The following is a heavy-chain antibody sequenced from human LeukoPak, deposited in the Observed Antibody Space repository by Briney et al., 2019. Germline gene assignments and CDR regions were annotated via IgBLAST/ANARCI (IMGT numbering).Heavy chain of an antibody. Sequence: GASVKVSCKASGGTFTSYAISWVRQALGQGLEWMGGIIPIFGTANYAQKFQGRVTITADESTSTAYMELSSLRSEDTAVYYCARDSGEYYYDSSGYYSDYWGQGTLVTVSS. CDR1: GGTFTSYA. CDR2: IIPIFGTA. J-gene: IGHJ4*02. CDR3: ARDSGEYYYDSSGYYSDY. V-gene: IGHV1-69*13. D-gene: IGHD3-22*01.